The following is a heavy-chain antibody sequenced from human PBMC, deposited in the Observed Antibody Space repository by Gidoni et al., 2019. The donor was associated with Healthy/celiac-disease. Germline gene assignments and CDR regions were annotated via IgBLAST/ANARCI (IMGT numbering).Heavy chain of an antibody. Sequence: QVQLVESGGGVVQPGRSLRLSCAASGFTFRSYGMHWVRRAPGKGLELVAVIWYDGSNKYYADSGKGRFTISRDNSKNTLYLQMNSLRAEDTAVYYCARLGITMVRGKSYYYYYGMDVWGQGTTVTVSS. J-gene: IGHJ6*02. CDR1: GFTFRSYG. CDR2: IWYDGSNK. V-gene: IGHV3-33*01. CDR3: ARLGITMVRGKSYYYYYGMDV. D-gene: IGHD3-10*01.